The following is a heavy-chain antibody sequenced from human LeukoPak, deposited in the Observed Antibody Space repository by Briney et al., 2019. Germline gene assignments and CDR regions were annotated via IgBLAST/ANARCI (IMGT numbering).Heavy chain of an antibody. D-gene: IGHD6-13*01. Sequence: GRSLRLSCAASGFTFSSYAMHWVRQAPGKGLEWVAVISYDGSNKYYADSVKGRFTISRDNSKSTLYLQMNSLRAEDTAVYYCARDRPIAAAGTAFDYWGQGTLVTVSS. J-gene: IGHJ4*02. CDR2: ISYDGSNK. V-gene: IGHV3-30*01. CDR3: ARDRPIAAAGTAFDY. CDR1: GFTFSSYA.